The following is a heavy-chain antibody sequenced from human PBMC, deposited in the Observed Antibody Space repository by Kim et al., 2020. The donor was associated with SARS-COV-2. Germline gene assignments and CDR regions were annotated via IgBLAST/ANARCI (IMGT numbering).Heavy chain of an antibody. V-gene: IGHV3-48*02. CDR2: ISSSGSTM. Sequence: GGSLRLSCAASEFTFRSYSMNWVRQAPGKGLEWVSYISSSGSTMFYAGSVKGRFTISRDNDKNSLYLQMNSLRDEDTAVYYCARGKYGSGSYFRPWGQGTLVTVPS. CDR1: EFTFRSYS. J-gene: IGHJ5*02. D-gene: IGHD3-10*01. CDR3: ARGKYGSGSYFRP.